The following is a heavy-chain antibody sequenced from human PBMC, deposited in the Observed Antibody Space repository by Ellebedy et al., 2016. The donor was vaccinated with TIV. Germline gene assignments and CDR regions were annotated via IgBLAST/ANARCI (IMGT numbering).Heavy chain of an antibody. Sequence: ASVKVSCKGSGYSFTGYPMNWVRQAPGQGLEWMGWINMNTGNPTYAQGFTGRFVFSLDTSVSTAYLEISSLKAEDTAVYYCARDSRYNWNDWDFYHMDVWGKGTTVTVSS. V-gene: IGHV7-4-1*02. CDR2: INMNTGNP. J-gene: IGHJ6*03. CDR1: GYSFTGYP. D-gene: IGHD1-1*01. CDR3: ARDSRYNWNDWDFYHMDV.